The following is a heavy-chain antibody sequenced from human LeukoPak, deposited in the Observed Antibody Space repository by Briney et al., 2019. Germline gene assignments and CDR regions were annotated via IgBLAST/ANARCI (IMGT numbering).Heavy chain of an antibody. V-gene: IGHV3-23*01. D-gene: IGHD6-19*01. CDR2: ISGSGANT. CDR3: AKTSVSSGWPELFDF. CDR1: EFTFDSYA. J-gene: IGHJ4*02. Sequence: GGSLRLSCAASEFTFDSYAMNWVRQAPGKGLEWVSAISGSGANTYYANPVKGRFTISRDNSKSTLFLQMDSLRAEDTAIYYCAKTSVSSGWPELFDFWGQGTLVTVSS.